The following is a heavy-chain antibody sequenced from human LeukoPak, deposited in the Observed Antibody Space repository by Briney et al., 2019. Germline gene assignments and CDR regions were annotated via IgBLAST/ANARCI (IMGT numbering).Heavy chain of an antibody. D-gene: IGHD1-1*01. CDR1: GFTLSRYW. CDR2: IKEDGSEN. Sequence: GGSLRLSCAASGFTLSRYWMTWVRQAPGKGGEGVANIKEDGSENSYVESGKGRFTISRHNAKNSLYLQLNSLRAEDTAVYFCARQRHSDYWGQGTLVTVSS. CDR3: ARQRHSDY. J-gene: IGHJ4*02. V-gene: IGHV3-7*01.